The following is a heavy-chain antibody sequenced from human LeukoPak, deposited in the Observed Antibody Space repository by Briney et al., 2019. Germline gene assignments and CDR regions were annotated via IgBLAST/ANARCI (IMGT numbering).Heavy chain of an antibody. V-gene: IGHV3-30*03. Sequence: GGSLRLSCAASGFTFSSYGMHWVRQAPGKGLEWVAVISYDGSNKYYADSAKGRFTISRDNSKNTLYLQMNSLRAEDTAVYYCAREIRFLEWSNYYYGMDVWGQGTTVTVSS. CDR3: AREIRFLEWSNYYYGMDV. J-gene: IGHJ6*02. CDR1: GFTFSSYG. D-gene: IGHD3-3*01. CDR2: ISYDGSNK.